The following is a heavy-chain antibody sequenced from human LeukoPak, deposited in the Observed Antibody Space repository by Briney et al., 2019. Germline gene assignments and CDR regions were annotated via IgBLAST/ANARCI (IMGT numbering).Heavy chain of an antibody. CDR3: ARVFNYYDSSGYLVLYFDY. J-gene: IGHJ4*02. CDR2: ISSSGSTI. CDR1: GFTFSDYY. V-gene: IGHV3-11*01. D-gene: IGHD3-22*01. Sequence: GGSLRLSCAASGFTFSDYYMSWIRQAPGKGLEWVSYISSSGSTIYYADSVKGRFTISRDNAKNSLYLQMNSLRAEDTAVYYCARVFNYYDSSGYLVLYFDYWGQGTLVTVSS.